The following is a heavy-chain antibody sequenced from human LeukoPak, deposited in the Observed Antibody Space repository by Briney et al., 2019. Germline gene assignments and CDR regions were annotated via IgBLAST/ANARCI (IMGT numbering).Heavy chain of an antibody. D-gene: IGHD3-10*01. CDR1: GDSITGYY. Sequence: SETLSLTCSVSGDSITGYYWGWIRQPPGKGLEWIGNIYYTGNTYYNPSLKSRVTISVDTSKNHFSLKLNSVTAADTAVYYCAKPSNYYGSATDAFDFWGQGTVVTVSS. CDR3: AKPSNYYGSATDAFDF. J-gene: IGHJ3*01. V-gene: IGHV4-39*07. CDR2: IYYTGNT.